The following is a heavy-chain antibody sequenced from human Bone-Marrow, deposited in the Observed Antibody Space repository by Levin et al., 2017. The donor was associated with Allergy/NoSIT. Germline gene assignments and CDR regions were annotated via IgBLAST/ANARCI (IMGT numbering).Heavy chain of an antibody. CDR3: AHGSYCSSTCCYNWFDP. V-gene: IGHV2-5*02. Sequence: SGPTLVKPTQTLTLTCTFSGFSLSTSGVGVGWIRQPPGKALEWLALIYWDDDKRYSPSLKSRLTITKDTSKNQVVLTMTNMDPVDTATYYCAHGSYCSSTCCYNWFDPWGQGTLVTVSS. CDR1: GFSLSTSGVG. J-gene: IGHJ5*02. CDR2: IYWDDDK. D-gene: IGHD2-2*01.